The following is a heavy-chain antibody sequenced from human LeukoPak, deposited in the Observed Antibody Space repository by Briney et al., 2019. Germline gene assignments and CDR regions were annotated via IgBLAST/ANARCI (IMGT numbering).Heavy chain of an antibody. Sequence: GRSLRLSCAASGFTFSSYAMHWVRQAPGKGLEWVAVISYDGSNKYYADSVKGRFTISRDNSKNTLYLQMNSLRAEDTAVYYCAREEWLVFDYWGQGTLVTVSS. J-gene: IGHJ4*02. V-gene: IGHV3-30-3*01. CDR3: AREEWLVFDY. CDR2: ISYDGSNK. CDR1: GFTFSSYA. D-gene: IGHD6-19*01.